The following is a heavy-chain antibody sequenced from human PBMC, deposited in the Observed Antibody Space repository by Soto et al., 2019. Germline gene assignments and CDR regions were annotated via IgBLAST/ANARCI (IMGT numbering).Heavy chain of an antibody. D-gene: IGHD5-18*01. CDR2: IYPGDSDT. CDR3: ARQSPQGTAMDIYYYYGMDV. CDR1: GYSFTSYW. Sequence: PGESLKISCKGSGYSFTSYWIGWVRQMPGKGLEWMGIIYPGDSDTRYSPSFQGQVTISADKSISTAYLQWSSLKASDTAMYYCARQSPQGTAMDIYYYYGMDVWGQGTTVTVSS. J-gene: IGHJ6*02. V-gene: IGHV5-51*01.